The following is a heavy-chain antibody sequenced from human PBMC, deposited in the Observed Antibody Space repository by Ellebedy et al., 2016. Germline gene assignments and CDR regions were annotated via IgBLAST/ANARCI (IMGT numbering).Heavy chain of an antibody. J-gene: IGHJ6*03. Sequence: SETLSLXXTVSGGSISSGSYYWSWIRQPAGKGLEWIGRIYTSGSTNYNPSLKSRVTMSVDTSKNQFSLKLSSVTAADTAVYYCARDSGITGTTGPIYYYYYYMDVWGKGTTVTVSS. V-gene: IGHV4-61*02. CDR2: IYTSGST. D-gene: IGHD1-7*01. CDR1: GGSISSGSYY. CDR3: ARDSGITGTTGPIYYYYYYMDV.